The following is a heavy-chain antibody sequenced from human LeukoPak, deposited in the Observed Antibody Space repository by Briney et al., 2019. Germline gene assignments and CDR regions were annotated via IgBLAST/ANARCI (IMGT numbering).Heavy chain of an antibody. Sequence: PGGSLRLSCAASGFTFGTYNMNWVRQAPGKGLEWVSYISSSTSTMYYAGSVKGRFTISRDNSKNTLYLQMNSLRAEDTAVYYCAKDYSGLLLDYYGMDVWGQGTTVTVSS. V-gene: IGHV3-48*01. J-gene: IGHJ6*02. CDR3: AKDYSGLLLDYYGMDV. CDR2: ISSSTSTM. D-gene: IGHD2-21*02. CDR1: GFTFGTYN.